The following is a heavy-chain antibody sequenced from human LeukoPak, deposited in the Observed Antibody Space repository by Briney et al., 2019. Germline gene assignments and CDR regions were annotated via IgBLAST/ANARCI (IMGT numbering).Heavy chain of an antibody. V-gene: IGHV4-38-2*02. CDR3: ARGLFAGYYDFWSGQKAPKFNWFDP. CDR1: GYSISSGYS. J-gene: IGHJ5*02. D-gene: IGHD3-3*01. Sequence: PSETLSLTCSVSGYSISSGYSWGWIRQPPGKGLELIGHIYYSGDTYYNPSLKSRVTMSVDTSKNQFSLKVNSVAAADSAVYYCARGLFAGYYDFWSGQKAPKFNWFDPWGQGTLVTVSS. CDR2: IYYSGDT.